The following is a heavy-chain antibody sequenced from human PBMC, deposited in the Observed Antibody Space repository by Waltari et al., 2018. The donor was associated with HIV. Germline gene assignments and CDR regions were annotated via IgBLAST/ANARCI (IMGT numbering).Heavy chain of an antibody. J-gene: IGHJ4*02. Sequence: QVQLVESGGGVVQPGRSLRLSCAASGFTFSSYGMHWVRQAPGKGLEWVAVISYDGRNKYYADSVKGRFTISRDNSKNTLYLQMNSLRAEDTAVYYCAKPNGSGRDYYFDYWGQGTLVTVSS. V-gene: IGHV3-30*18. CDR1: GFTFSSYG. CDR2: ISYDGRNK. CDR3: AKPNGSGRDYYFDY. D-gene: IGHD3-10*01.